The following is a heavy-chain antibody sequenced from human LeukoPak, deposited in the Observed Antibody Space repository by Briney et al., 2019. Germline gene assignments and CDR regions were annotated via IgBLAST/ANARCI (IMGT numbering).Heavy chain of an antibody. Sequence: ASVKVPCKASGYRFSETYMHWVRQAHGQGIDWMGWVKPNSGDTKFAQKFQGRVNMTRATSISTTYMQLSSLRPDATAVYYCARDGSRYSGTYYYDYWGQGTLVTVSS. V-gene: IGHV1-2*02. CDR1: GYRFSETY. CDR2: VKPNSGDT. D-gene: IGHD1-26*01. CDR3: ARDGSRYSGTYYYDY. J-gene: IGHJ4*02.